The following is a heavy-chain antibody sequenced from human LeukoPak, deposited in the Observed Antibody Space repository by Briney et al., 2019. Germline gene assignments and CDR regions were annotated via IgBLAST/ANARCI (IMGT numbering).Heavy chain of an antibody. CDR1: GFTFSSQN. V-gene: IGHV3-21*06. CDR2: ISTNGDST. CDR3: VKKGWLAY. D-gene: IGHD5-12*01. Sequence: GGSLRLSCAASGFTFSSQNMNWARQAPGKGLEWVAYISTNGDSTKYADSVEGRFTISSDNAENSLYLLMNSLRVEDTAVYYCVKKGWLAYCGQGILVTVSS. J-gene: IGHJ4*02.